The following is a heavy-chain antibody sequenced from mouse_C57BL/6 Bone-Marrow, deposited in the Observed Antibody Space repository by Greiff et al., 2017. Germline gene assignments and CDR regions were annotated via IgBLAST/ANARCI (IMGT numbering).Heavy chain of an antibody. Sequence: VQGVESGGDLVKPGGSLKLSCAASGFTFSSYGMSWVRQTPDKRLEWVATISSGGSYTYYPDSVKGRFTISRDNAKNTLYLQMSSLKSEDTAMYYCARRGFSWFAYWGQGTLVTVSA. CDR1: GFTFSSYG. CDR3: ARRGFSWFAY. V-gene: IGHV5-6*01. J-gene: IGHJ3*01. CDR2: ISSGGSYT.